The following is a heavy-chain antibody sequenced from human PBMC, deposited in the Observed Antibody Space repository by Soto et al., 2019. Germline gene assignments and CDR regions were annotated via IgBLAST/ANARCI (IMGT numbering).Heavy chain of an antibody. Sequence: PGESLKISCKASGYSFSTYWIAWVRQMPGKSLEWMAIINPDDYDTRYSPSFQGQVTISADRSIKTAYLHWSSLKASDTAMYYCERPDSTGYYSFWGQGTLVTVSS. CDR1: GYSFSTYW. D-gene: IGHD3-22*01. CDR2: INPDDYDT. CDR3: ERPDSTGYYSF. J-gene: IGHJ4*02. V-gene: IGHV5-51*01.